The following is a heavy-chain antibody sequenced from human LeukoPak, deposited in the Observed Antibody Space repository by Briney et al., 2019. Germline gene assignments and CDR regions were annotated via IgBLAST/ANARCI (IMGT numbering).Heavy chain of an antibody. CDR1: GFTFNSYW. Sequence: GGSLRLSCGASGFTFNSYWMSWVRQAPGKGLEWVANIKQDGSEKYYADSVTGRFTISRDNAKNSLYLQMNTLRAEDTAVYYCAREKGYGDLLFDFWGQGTLVTVSS. CDR3: AREKGYGDLLFDF. V-gene: IGHV3-7*01. D-gene: IGHD4-17*01. J-gene: IGHJ4*02. CDR2: IKQDGSEK.